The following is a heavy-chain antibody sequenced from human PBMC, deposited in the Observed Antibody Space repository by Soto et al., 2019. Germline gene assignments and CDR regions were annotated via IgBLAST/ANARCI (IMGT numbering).Heavy chain of an antibody. V-gene: IGHV3-48*03. CDR1: EVNFSSLA. Sequence: PGGPLRLSCAASEVNFSSLAITWLLQDREKGLEWVSYVSSSGSTIYHADSVRGRVTVSRDNAKNSLYLQIKSLRADDTAVYYCASDPYYYASEYGGQGILVTVSS. CDR2: VSSSGSTI. CDR3: ASDPYYYASEY. D-gene: IGHD3-10*01. J-gene: IGHJ4*02.